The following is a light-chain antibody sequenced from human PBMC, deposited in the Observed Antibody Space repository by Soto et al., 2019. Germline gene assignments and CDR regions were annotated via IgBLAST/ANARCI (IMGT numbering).Light chain of an antibody. CDR3: QQYNSHSPT. CDR1: QGVSNY. J-gene: IGKJ1*01. V-gene: IGKV1-5*03. CDR2: KAS. Sequence: DIQMTQSQSFLSASVGDRVTITSRAIQGVSNYLAWYQQKAGKAPNLLIYKASRLESRVPSRFSGSGSETEFTLTISGLQPGDSATYYCQQYNSHSPTFGQGTKVDIK.